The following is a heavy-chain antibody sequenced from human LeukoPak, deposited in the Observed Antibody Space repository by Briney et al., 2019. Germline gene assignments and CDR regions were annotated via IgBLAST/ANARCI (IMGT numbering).Heavy chain of an antibody. D-gene: IGHD4-17*01. Sequence: GGSLRLSCAASGFTFSSYEMNWVRQAPGKGLEWVSYISSSGSTIYYADSVKGRFTISRDNAKNSLYLQMNSLRAEDTAVYYCARGPHYEYYYNYGMDVWGQGTTVTVSS. CDR2: ISSSGSTI. CDR3: ARGPHYEYYYNYGMDV. J-gene: IGHJ6*02. V-gene: IGHV3-48*03. CDR1: GFTFSSYE.